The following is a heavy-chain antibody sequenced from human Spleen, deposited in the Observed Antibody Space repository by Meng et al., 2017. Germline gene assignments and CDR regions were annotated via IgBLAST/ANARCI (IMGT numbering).Heavy chain of an antibody. J-gene: IGHJ4*02. CDR1: GGSSRYYS. CDR2: INHSGST. Sequence: QVRLQRWVEGLLQPSETLASTCVVSGGSSRYYSWSWIRQHPGKGLEWIGEINHSGSTNYKPSLESRATISVDTSQNNLSLKLSSVIAADSAVYYCARGPTTMAHDFDYWGQGTLVTVSS. D-gene: IGHD4-11*01. V-gene: IGHV4-34*01. CDR3: ARGPTTMAHDFDY.